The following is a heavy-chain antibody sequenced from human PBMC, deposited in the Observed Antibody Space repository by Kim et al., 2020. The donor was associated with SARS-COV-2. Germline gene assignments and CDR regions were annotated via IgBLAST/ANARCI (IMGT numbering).Heavy chain of an antibody. CDR1: GFTFSSYE. J-gene: IGHJ3*02. V-gene: IGHV3-48*03. D-gene: IGHD6-19*01. CDR3: ARRHSSGWYYDAFDI. CDR2: ISSSGSTI. Sequence: GGSLRLSCAASGFTFSSYEMNWVRQAPGKGLEWVSYISSSGSTIYYADSVKGRFTISRDNAKNSLYLQMNSLRAEDTAVYYCARRHSSGWYYDAFDIWGQGTMVTVSS.